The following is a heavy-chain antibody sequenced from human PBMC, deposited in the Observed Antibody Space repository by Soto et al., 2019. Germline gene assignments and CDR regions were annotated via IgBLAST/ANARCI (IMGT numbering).Heavy chain of an antibody. CDR2: INHSGST. CDR3: ARGRVVVVAATREINWFDP. V-gene: IGHV4-34*01. D-gene: IGHD2-15*01. Sequence: QVQLQQWGAGLLKPSETLSLTCAVYGGSFSGYYWSWIRQPPGKGLEWIGEINHSGSTNYNPSLKSRVTISVDTSKNEFSLKLSSVTAADTAVYYCARGRVVVVAATREINWFDPWGQGTLVTVSS. J-gene: IGHJ5*02. CDR1: GGSFSGYY.